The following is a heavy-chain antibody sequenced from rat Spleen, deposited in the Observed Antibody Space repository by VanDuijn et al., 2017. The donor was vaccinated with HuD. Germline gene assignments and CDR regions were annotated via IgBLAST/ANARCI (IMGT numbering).Heavy chain of an antibody. CDR2: ISYGDRSGHSST. Sequence: EVQLVESGGGLVQPGRSLKLSCAVSGFTFSSSPMAWVRQGPTKGLEWVATISYGDRSGHSSTYYRDSVKGRFTISRDNAKSTLSLQMDSLRSEDTATYYCARRHYGYTDYFDYWGQGVMVTVSS. V-gene: IGHV5-29*01. CDR3: ARRHYGYTDYFDY. J-gene: IGHJ2*01. CDR1: GFTFSSSP. D-gene: IGHD1-6*01.